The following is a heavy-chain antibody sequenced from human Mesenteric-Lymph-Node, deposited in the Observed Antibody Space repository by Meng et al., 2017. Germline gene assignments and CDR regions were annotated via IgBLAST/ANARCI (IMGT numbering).Heavy chain of an antibody. D-gene: IGHD5-18*01. CDR2: IYYSGST. CDR1: GGSISSGDYY. Sequence: QVQLQESGSGLVRPSHALSLTCTVSGGSISSGDYYWSWIRQPPGKGLELIGHIYYSGSTSYNPSLKSRVTISVDTSNNQFSLKLSSVTAADTAVYYCARVGWRQWSFDLWGRGTLVTVAS. J-gene: IGHJ2*01. V-gene: IGHV4-30-4*01. CDR3: ARVGWRQWSFDL.